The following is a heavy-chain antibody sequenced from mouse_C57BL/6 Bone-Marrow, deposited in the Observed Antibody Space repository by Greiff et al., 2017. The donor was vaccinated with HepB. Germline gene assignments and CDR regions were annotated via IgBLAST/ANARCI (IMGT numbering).Heavy chain of an antibody. V-gene: IGHV5-17*01. Sequence: EVHLVESGGGLVKPGGSPKLSCAASGFTFSDYGMHWVRQAPEKGLEWVAYISSGSSTIYYADTVKGRFTISRDNAKNTLFLQMTSLRSEDTAMYYCARLGRGYFDVWGTGTTVTVSS. CDR1: GFTFSDYG. CDR2: ISSGSSTI. CDR3: ARLGRGYFDV. J-gene: IGHJ1*03. D-gene: IGHD4-1*01.